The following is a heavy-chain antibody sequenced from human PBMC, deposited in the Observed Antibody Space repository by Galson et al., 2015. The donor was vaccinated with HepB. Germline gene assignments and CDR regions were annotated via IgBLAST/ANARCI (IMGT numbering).Heavy chain of an antibody. J-gene: IGHJ4*02. CDR2: IWYDGSNK. CDR1: GFTFSSYG. V-gene: IGHV3-33*08. D-gene: IGHD3-10*01. Sequence: SLRLSCAASGFTFSSYGMHWVRQAPGKGLEWVAVIWYDGSNKYYADSVEGRFTISRDNSKNTLYLQMNSLRAEDTAVYYCAREYSGSYSDCWGQGTLVTVSS. CDR3: AREYSGSYSDC.